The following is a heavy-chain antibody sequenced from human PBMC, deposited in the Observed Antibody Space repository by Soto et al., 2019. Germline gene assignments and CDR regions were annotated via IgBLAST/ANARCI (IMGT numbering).Heavy chain of an antibody. V-gene: IGHV3-33*01. CDR1: GFALSNFG. CDR2: IWSDGTKK. D-gene: IGHD6-13*01. Sequence: QVHLVESGGGGVQPGGSWPPSGPGPGFALSNFGIHGVRQVPGRGLEWVAVIWSDGTKKFYAGSVRGRFTISRDNSKNTIYLQMNSLRAEDTAVYYCARDWWEEPAGKETVSQFDYWGQGTLVTVSS. CDR3: ARDWWEEPAGKETVSQFDY. J-gene: IGHJ4*02.